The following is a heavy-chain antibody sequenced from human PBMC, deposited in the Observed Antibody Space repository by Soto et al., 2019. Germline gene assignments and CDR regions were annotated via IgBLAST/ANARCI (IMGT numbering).Heavy chain of an antibody. CDR1: GGSITNYY. CDR2: IYYSGRT. D-gene: IGHD6-19*01. J-gene: IGHJ4*02. V-gene: IGHV4-59*01. CDR3: AQTTGWPGFDY. Sequence: SETLSLTCTVSGGSITNYYWSWIRQPPGKGLEWIGYIYYSGRTSYNPSLKSRVTISVDTSKNQFSLKLGSVTAADTAVYYCAQTTGWPGFDYWGQGILVTVSS.